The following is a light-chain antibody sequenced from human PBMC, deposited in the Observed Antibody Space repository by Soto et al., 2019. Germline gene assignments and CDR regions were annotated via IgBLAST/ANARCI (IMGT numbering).Light chain of an antibody. J-gene: IGKJ2*01. CDR2: AAS. CDR1: QGINSW. CDR3: QQSYSTPRT. Sequence: DLQMTQSPSSVSASVGDRVTITCRASQGINSWLAWYQQKPGKAPKLLIYAASILESGVPSRFSGSGSGADFTLTISSLQSEDFGTYYCQQSYSTPRTFGHGTKLEIK. V-gene: IGKV1-12*01.